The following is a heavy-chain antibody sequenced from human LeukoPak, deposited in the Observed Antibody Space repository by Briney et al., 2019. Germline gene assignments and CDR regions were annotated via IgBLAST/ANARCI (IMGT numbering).Heavy chain of an antibody. D-gene: IGHD3-3*01. V-gene: IGHV1-69*05. J-gene: IGHJ6*03. CDR1: GGTFSSYA. CDR2: IIPIFGTA. CDR3: ARGFWSGSPSVRYYYYYYMDV. Sequence: GASVKVSCKASGGTFSSYAISWVRQAPGHGLEWMGGIIPIFGTANYAQKFQGRVTITTDESTSTAYMELSSLRSEDTAVYYCARGFWSGSPSVRYYYYYYMDVWGKGTTVTVSS.